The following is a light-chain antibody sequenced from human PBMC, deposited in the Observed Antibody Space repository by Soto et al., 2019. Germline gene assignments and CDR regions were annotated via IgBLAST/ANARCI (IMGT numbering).Light chain of an antibody. Sequence: DIQLTQSPSFLSASVGDRVTITCRASQGISNYLAWYQQKPGEAPKLLISVVSTLRSGVPSRFSGSGSGTEFSLTISSLQREDVATYYGQHLNSYPITFGQGTRLESK. CDR3: QHLNSYPIT. J-gene: IGKJ5*01. CDR2: VVS. CDR1: QGISNY. V-gene: IGKV1-9*01.